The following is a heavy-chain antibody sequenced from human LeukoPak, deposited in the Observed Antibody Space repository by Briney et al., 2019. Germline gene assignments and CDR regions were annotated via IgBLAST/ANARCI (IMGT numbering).Heavy chain of an antibody. J-gene: IGHJ3*02. CDR1: GFTFSSYG. CDR3: AKGEMDTAGGPLDAFDI. D-gene: IGHD5-18*01. Sequence: GGSLRLSCAASGFTFSSYGMHWVRQAPGKGLEWVAFIRFDGSNKYYAYSVKGRFTISRDNSKNTLYLRMNSLRAEDTAVYYCAKGEMDTAGGPLDAFDIWGQGTMVTVSS. CDR2: IRFDGSNK. V-gene: IGHV3-30*02.